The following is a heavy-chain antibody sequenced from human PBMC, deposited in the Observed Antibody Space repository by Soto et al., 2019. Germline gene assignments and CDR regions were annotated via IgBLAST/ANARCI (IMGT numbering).Heavy chain of an antibody. CDR1: GFTVSSNY. V-gene: IGHV3-53*01. CDR3: AREKARYYDFWSGPFDY. D-gene: IGHD3-3*01. J-gene: IGHJ4*02. Sequence: GGSLILSCAASGFTVSSNYMSWVRQAPGKGLEWVSVIYSGGSTYYADSVKGRFTISRDNSKNTLYLQMNSLRAEDTAVYYCAREKARYYDFWSGPFDYWGQGTLVTVSS. CDR2: IYSGGST.